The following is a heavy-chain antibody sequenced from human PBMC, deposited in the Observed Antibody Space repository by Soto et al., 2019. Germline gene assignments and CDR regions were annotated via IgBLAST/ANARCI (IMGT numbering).Heavy chain of an antibody. J-gene: IGHJ4*02. D-gene: IGHD4-17*01. Sequence: QVRLEQSEAEVKKPGSSVKVSCKASGGTFSNYAISWVRQAPGQGLEWMGVIILPFGTPNYAQTFQGRVTITADDSMTTAYMELSGLRSEDTAVYYCARGPDYEGYFDYWGRGTLGTVSS. CDR3: ARGPDYEGYFDY. CDR2: IILPFGTP. V-gene: IGHV1-69*12. CDR1: GGTFSNYA.